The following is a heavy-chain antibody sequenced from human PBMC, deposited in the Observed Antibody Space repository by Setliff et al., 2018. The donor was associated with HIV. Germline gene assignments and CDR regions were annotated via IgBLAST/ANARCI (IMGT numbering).Heavy chain of an antibody. CDR3: AREVYRYDDGSESMDV. CDR2: ISSNSYNR. J-gene: IGHJ6*03. D-gene: IGHD5-18*01. V-gene: IGHV3-48*04. CDR1: GFTFSSYS. Sequence: GSLRLSCAASGFTFSSYSMNWVRQAPGKGLEWVSYISSNSYNRYYADSVKGRFTISRDSAKNSLYLQTSSLRAEDTAVYYCAREVYRYDDGSESMDVWGKGTTVTVSS.